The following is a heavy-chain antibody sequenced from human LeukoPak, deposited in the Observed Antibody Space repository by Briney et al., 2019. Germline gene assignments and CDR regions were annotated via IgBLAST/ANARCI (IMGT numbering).Heavy chain of an antibody. Sequence: ASVKVSCRASGYTFTSYGISWVRQAPGQGLEWMGWISAYNGNTNYAQKLQGRVTVTTDTSTSTAYMELRSLRSDDTAVYYCARDPPRIVVVVAATNYYGMDVWGQGTTVTVSS. CDR2: ISAYNGNT. CDR1: GYTFTSYG. V-gene: IGHV1-18*01. CDR3: ARDPPRIVVVVAATNYYGMDV. J-gene: IGHJ6*02. D-gene: IGHD2-15*01.